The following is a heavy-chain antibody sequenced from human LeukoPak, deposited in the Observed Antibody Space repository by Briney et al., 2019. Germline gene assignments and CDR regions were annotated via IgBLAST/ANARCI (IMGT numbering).Heavy chain of an antibody. CDR3: AKDGPDYYDRAFDI. J-gene: IGHJ3*02. CDR2: IWYDGSNK. V-gene: IGHV3-33*06. D-gene: IGHD3-22*01. CDR1: GFTFSSYG. Sequence: PGRSLRLSCAASGFTFSSYGMHWVRQAPGKGLEWVAVIWYDGSNKYYADSVKGRFTISRDNPKNTLYLQMNSLRAEDTAVYYCAKDGPDYYDRAFDIWGQGTMVTVSS.